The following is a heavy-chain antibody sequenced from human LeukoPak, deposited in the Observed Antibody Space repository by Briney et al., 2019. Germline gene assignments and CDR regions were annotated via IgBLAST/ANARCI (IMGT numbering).Heavy chain of an antibody. CDR1: GYTFTSYG. CDR3: ARDYGDYVNPNWFDP. Sequence: GASVKVSCKASGYTFTSYGISWVRQAPGQGLEWVGRISASNGNANYAQKLQGRVTMTTDTSTSTAYMELRSLRSDDTAVYYCARDYGDYVNPNWFDPWGQGTLVTVSS. J-gene: IGHJ5*02. D-gene: IGHD4-17*01. V-gene: IGHV1-18*01. CDR2: ISASNGNA.